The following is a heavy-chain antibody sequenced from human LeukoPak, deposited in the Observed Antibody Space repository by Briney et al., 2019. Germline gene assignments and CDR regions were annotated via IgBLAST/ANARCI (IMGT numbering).Heavy chain of an antibody. CDR2: IYYSGST. CDR3: ARLSKGRFFDYIFDY. V-gene: IGHV4-39*01. J-gene: IGHJ4*02. D-gene: IGHD3-9*01. CDR1: GGSVSSSTYY. Sequence: PSETLSLTCSVSGGSVSSSTYYWGWIRQPPGKGLEWIGNIYYSGSTYYNPSLKSLVTMSVDTSNNQFSLKMHSVTAADTAVYYCARLSKGRFFDYIFDYWGQGTLVTVSS.